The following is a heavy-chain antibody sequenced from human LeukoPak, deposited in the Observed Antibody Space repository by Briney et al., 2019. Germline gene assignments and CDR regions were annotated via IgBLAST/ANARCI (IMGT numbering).Heavy chain of an antibody. D-gene: IGHD6-13*01. V-gene: IGHV4-38-2*02. J-gene: IGHJ4*02. CDR2: IYHSGST. CDR1: GYSISSGYY. CDR3: ARSDSSSWVQIFDY. Sequence: SETLSLTCTVSGYSISSGYYWGWIRQPPGKGLEWIGSIYHSGSTYYNPSLRSRVTISVDTSKNQFSLKLSSVTAADTAVYYCARSDSSSWVQIFDYWGQGTLVTVSS.